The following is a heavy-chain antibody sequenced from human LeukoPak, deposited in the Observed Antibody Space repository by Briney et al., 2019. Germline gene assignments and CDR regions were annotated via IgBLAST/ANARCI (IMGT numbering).Heavy chain of an antibody. CDR3: ASTVADDAFDI. D-gene: IGHD6-19*01. V-gene: IGHV5-51*01. J-gene: IGHJ3*02. CDR1: GYSFTSYW. Sequence: GESLKISRKGSGYSFTSYWIGWVCQMPGKGLEWMGIIYPGDSDTRYSPSFQGQVTISADKSISTAYLQWSSLKASDTAMYYCASTVADDAFDIWGQGTMVTVSS. CDR2: IYPGDSDT.